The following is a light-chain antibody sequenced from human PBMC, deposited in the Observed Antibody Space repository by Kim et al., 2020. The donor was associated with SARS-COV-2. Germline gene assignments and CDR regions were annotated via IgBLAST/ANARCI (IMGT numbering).Light chain of an antibody. J-gene: IGLJ3*02. CDR2: GEN. V-gene: IGLV3-19*01. CDR3: SSRDFTGKNRL. CDR1: SLGRTY. Sequence: SSELTQDPDVSVALGQTVRITCHGDSLGRTYASWYQQKSGQAPTLLIYGENRRPSGIPGRFSGSTSGNSASLTSTGAQADDEADYYCSSRDFTGKNRLFG.